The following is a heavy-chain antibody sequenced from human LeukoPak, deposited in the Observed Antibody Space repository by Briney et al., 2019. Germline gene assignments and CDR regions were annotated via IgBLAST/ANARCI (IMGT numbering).Heavy chain of an antibody. D-gene: IGHD3-10*01. Sequence: GGSLRLSCAASGFTFSSYAMHWVRQAPGKGLEYVSAISSNGGSTYYANSVKGRFTIPRDNSKNTLYLQMGSLRAEDMAVYYCARDGRYYGSGSYGLFDYWGQGTLVTVSS. CDR2: ISSNGGST. CDR3: ARDGRYYGSGSYGLFDY. V-gene: IGHV3-64*01. J-gene: IGHJ4*02. CDR1: GFTFSSYA.